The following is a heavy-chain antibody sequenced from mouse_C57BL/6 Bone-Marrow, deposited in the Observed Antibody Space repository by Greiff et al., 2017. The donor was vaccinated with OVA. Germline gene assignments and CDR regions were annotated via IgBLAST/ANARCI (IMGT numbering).Heavy chain of an antibody. CDR1: GYTFTSYW. Sequence: QVQLQQPGAELVKPGASVKMFCKASGYTFTSYWITWVKQRPGQGLEWIGDIYPGSGSTNYNEKFKSKATLTVDTSSSTAYMQLSSLTSEDSAVYYCARKGYDGYYGDPSYFDYWGQGTTLTVSS. CDR2: IYPGSGST. D-gene: IGHD2-3*01. V-gene: IGHV1-55*01. CDR3: ARKGYDGYYGDPSYFDY. J-gene: IGHJ2*01.